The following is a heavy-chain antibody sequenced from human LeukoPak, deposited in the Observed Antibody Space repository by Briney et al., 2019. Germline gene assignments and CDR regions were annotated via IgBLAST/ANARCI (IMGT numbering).Heavy chain of an antibody. Sequence: SETLSLTCTVSGGSISSYYWSWIRQPPGKGLEWIGYIYYSGSTNYNPSLKSRVTISVDTSKNQFSLKLSSVTAADTAVYYCARAVGIAAAGIDYWGQGTLVTVSS. D-gene: IGHD6-13*01. CDR3: ARAVGIAAAGIDY. CDR2: IYYSGST. CDR1: GGSISSYY. V-gene: IGHV4-59*01. J-gene: IGHJ4*02.